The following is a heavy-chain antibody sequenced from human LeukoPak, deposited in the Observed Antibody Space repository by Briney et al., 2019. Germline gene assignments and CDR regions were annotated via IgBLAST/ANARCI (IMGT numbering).Heavy chain of an antibody. D-gene: IGHD3-10*01. Sequence: KSSETLSLTCTVSGGSISSYYWSWVRQPPGKGLEWIGYIYYSGSTNYNPSLKSRVTISVDTSKNQFSLKLSSVTAADTAVYYCARVREYYGSGRTRDYYYYYGMDVWGQGTTVTVSS. CDR3: ARVREYYGSGRTRDYYYYYGMDV. J-gene: IGHJ6*02. CDR1: GGSISSYY. CDR2: IYYSGST. V-gene: IGHV4-59*01.